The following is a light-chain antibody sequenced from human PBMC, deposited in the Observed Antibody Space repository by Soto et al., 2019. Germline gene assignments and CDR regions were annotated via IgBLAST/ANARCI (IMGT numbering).Light chain of an antibody. CDR2: DAS. CDR1: QSVSSY. V-gene: IGKV3-11*01. Sequence: EIVLTQSPATLSLSPGERATLSCRASQSVSSYLAWYQQKPGQAPRLLIYDASNRATGIPARFSGSGSGTDFTLPISSLEPEDFAVYYCHERRNWPGFTFGPGTKVDIK. CDR3: HERRNWPGFT. J-gene: IGKJ3*01.